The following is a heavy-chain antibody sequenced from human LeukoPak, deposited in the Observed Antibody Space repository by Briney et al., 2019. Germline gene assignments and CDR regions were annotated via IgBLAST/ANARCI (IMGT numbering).Heavy chain of an antibody. J-gene: IGHJ4*02. CDR3: ARADPGIAAPFPY. CDR2: INPNSGGT. V-gene: IGHV1-2*02. Sequence: ASVKVSCKASGYTFTGYYMHWVRQAPGQGLEWMGWINPNSGGTNYAQKFQGRVTMTRDTSISTAYMELSRLRSDDTAVYYCARADPGIAAPFPYWGQGTLVTVSS. D-gene: IGHD6-13*01. CDR1: GYTFTGYY.